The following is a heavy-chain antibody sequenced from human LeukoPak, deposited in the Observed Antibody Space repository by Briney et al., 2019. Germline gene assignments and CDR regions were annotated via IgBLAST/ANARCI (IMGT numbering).Heavy chain of an antibody. J-gene: IGHJ4*02. CDR3: ARVLSGSGGYFDY. V-gene: IGHV3-21*01. Sequence: GGSLRLSCAASGFTFNSYSMNWVRQAPGKGLEWVSSISSSSSYIYYADSVKGRFTISRDNAKNSLYLQMNSLRAEDTAVYYCARVLSGSGGYFDYWGQGTLVTVSS. D-gene: IGHD2/OR15-2a*01. CDR2: ISSSSSYI. CDR1: GFTFNSYS.